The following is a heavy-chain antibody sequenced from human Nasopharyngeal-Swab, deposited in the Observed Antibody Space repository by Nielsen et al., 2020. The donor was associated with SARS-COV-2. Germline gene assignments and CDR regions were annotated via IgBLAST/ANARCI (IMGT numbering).Heavy chain of an antibody. CDR3: ARERRDGYNSVCYFDY. D-gene: IGHD5-24*01. CDR2: IYYSGST. V-gene: IGHV4-59*01. J-gene: IGHJ4*02. Sequence: WIRQPPGKGLEWIGYIYYSGSTNYNPSLKSRVPISVDTSKNQFSLKLSSVTAADTAVYYCARERRDGYNSVCYFDYWGQGTLVTVSS.